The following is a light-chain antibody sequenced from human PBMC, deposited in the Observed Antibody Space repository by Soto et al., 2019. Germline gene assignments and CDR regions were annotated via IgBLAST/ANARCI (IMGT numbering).Light chain of an antibody. J-gene: IGKJ2*01. CDR1: QDITKY. V-gene: IGKV1-33*01. CDR3: QHYDNLPYT. Sequence: DIQMTQSPSSLSASVGDRVTITCQASQDITKYLSWFQQKPGKVPKLLIYDASELETGVPSRFSGSGSGTDFTFTISSLQPEDMATYYCQHYDNLPYTFGQGTKLEMK. CDR2: DAS.